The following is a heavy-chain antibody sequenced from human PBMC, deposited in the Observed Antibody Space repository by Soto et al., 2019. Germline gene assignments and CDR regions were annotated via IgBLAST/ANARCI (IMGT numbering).Heavy chain of an antibody. V-gene: IGHV3-23*01. Sequence: GGSLRLSCAASGFTFSSYAISWVRQAPGKGLEWVSAISGSGGSTYYADSVKGRFTISRDNSKNTLYLQMNSLRAEDTAVYYCAKDTHPHITPLHYYYMDVWGKGTTVTVSS. CDR2: ISGSGGST. CDR1: GFTFSSYA. J-gene: IGHJ6*03. D-gene: IGHD1-20*01. CDR3: AKDTHPHITPLHYYYMDV.